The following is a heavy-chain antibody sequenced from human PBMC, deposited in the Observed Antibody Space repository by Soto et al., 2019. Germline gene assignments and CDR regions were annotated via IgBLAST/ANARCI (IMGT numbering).Heavy chain of an antibody. Sequence: EVQVVESGGRLVQPGGSLRLSCAASGFSFSSYSLNWVRQAPGKGLEWVSYISRSSSTISYADSVKGRFTISRDNAKNSPYLQMNSLGADDTAVYYWARDREYCRGGNCYETGSAYWGQGTLVVVSS. V-gene: IGHV3-48*01. J-gene: IGHJ4*02. CDR2: ISRSSSTI. CDR3: ARDREYCRGGNCYETGSAY. CDR1: GFSFSSYS. D-gene: IGHD2-15*01.